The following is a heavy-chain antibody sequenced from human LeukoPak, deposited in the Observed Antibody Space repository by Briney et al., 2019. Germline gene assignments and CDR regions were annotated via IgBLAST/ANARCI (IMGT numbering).Heavy chain of an antibody. CDR2: IYYIVST. J-gene: IGHJ6*04. D-gene: IGHD2-2*01. CDR1: GGSISRYY. Sequence: SETLSLTCTVSGGSISRYYWSWIRQPPAKGLEWMGYIYYIVSTNYNPSLKSRVTISLDTSKNQLSLQLSSVTAADTVVYYCARLGGVVVPAAIPPYYYGMDVWGKGNTVTVSS. V-gene: IGHV4-59*01. CDR3: ARLGGVVVPAAIPPYYYGMDV.